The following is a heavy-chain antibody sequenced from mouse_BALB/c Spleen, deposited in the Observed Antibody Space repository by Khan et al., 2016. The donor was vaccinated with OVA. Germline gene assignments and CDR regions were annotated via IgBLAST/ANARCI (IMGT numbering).Heavy chain of an antibody. J-gene: IGHJ3*01. Sequence: QVQLKESGAELARPGASVKMSCKASGYTFTSYTIHWIKLRPGQGLEWIGYINPSNGYTNYNQKFKDKATLTADKSSTTAYMELSSLTSDDSELYNCVRDGAYHRNDGWFAYWGQGTLVTVSA. CDR3: VRDGAYHRNDGWFAY. D-gene: IGHD2-14*01. CDR2: INPSNGYT. CDR1: GYTFTSYT. V-gene: IGHV1-4*01.